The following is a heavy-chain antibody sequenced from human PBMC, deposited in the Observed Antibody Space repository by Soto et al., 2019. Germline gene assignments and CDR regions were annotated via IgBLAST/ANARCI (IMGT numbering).Heavy chain of an antibody. CDR3: ASGALTNWNDLPGRWDY. CDR2: IIPILGIA. D-gene: IGHD1-20*01. Sequence: ASVKVSCKASGGTFSSYTISWVRQAPGQGLEWMGRIIPILGIANYAQKFQGRVTITADKSTSTAYMELSSLRSEDTAVYYCASGALTNWNDLPGRWDYWGQGTLVTVSS. V-gene: IGHV1-69*02. CDR1: GGTFSSYT. J-gene: IGHJ4*02.